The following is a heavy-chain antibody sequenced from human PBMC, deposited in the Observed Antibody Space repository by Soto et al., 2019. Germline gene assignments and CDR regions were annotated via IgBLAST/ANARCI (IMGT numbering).Heavy chain of an antibody. D-gene: IGHD3-22*01. V-gene: IGHV3-30*18. Sequence: GGSLRLSCAASGFTFSTYGMHWVRQAPGKGLEWVAVISFDGSNKYYGDFVKGRFTISRDNSKNTLYLQMNSLRAEDTAFYYCAKETHYDSSAYYHDWGQGTLVTVSS. CDR3: AKETHYDSSAYYHD. CDR2: ISFDGSNK. CDR1: GFTFSTYG. J-gene: IGHJ4*02.